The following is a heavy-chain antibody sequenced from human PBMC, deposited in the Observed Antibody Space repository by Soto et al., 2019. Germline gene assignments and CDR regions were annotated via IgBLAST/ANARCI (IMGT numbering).Heavy chain of an antibody. D-gene: IGHD4-17*01. V-gene: IGHV3-7*03. CDR3: ARVVSGRDYGDSIDC. CDR1: GFTFSRYW. CDR2: IKEDGSEI. J-gene: IGHJ4*02. Sequence: GGSLRLSCAASGFTFSRYWLAWVRQAPGKGLEWVANIKEDGSEIYYVGSVKGRFTTSRDNAKNSLYLQMNSLRAEDTAVYYCARVVSGRDYGDSIDCWGRGTLVTVSS.